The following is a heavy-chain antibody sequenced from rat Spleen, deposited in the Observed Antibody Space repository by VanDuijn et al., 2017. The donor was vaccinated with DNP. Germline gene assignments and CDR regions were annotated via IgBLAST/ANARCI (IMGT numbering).Heavy chain of an antibody. CDR3: ATFEGRDA. V-gene: IGHV5S23*01. J-gene: IGHJ4*01. Sequence: EVQLVESGGGLVQSGRSLKVSCAVSNFTISDYGMAWVRQAPTKGLEWVASIRANGGSIRYRDSVKGRFTISRDNAKSTLYLQMDSLRSEDTATYYCATFEGRDAWGQGTSVTVSS. CDR2: IRANGGSI. D-gene: IGHD1-11*01. CDR1: NFTISDYG.